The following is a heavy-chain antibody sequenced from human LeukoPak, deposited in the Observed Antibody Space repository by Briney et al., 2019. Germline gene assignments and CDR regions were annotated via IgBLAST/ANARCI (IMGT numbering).Heavy chain of an antibody. V-gene: IGHV4-59*08. Sequence: PSETLSLTCTVSGGSISSYYWSWIRQPPGKGLEWIAHTSDIGSINYNPSHKSRVTISLDTSKNQFSLKLSSVTAADTAVYYCAGHHPRNTVDFWGQGTLVTVSS. D-gene: IGHD2/OR15-2a*01. CDR3: AGHHPRNTVDF. J-gene: IGHJ4*02. CDR1: GGSISSYY. CDR2: TSDIGSI.